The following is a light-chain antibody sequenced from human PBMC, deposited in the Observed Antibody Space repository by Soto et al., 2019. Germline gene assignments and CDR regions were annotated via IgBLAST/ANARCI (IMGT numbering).Light chain of an antibody. Sequence: PGERPTLSCRASETIGRSLAWYQQRPGQAPRLLIYDASNRATGIPARFSGSGSGTDFTLTITSLEPEDVAVYYCQQGGNWPLTLGQGTRLEIK. J-gene: IGKJ5*01. CDR3: QQGGNWPLT. V-gene: IGKV3-11*01. CDR1: ETIGRS. CDR2: DAS.